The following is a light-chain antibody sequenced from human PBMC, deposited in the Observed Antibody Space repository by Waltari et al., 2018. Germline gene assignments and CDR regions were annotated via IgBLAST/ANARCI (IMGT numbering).Light chain of an antibody. CDR1: SRDVGAYPS. CDR2: DVS. J-gene: IGLJ1*01. CDR3: TSYTSRNTLV. V-gene: IGLV2-14*03. Sequence: QSALTQPASVSGSPGQSITISCTGTSRDVGAYPSISWYQQHPGKVPKVMIFDVSNRPSGVSNRFSGSKSGNTASLTISGLQAEDEADYYCTSYTSRNTLVFGSGTKVTVL.